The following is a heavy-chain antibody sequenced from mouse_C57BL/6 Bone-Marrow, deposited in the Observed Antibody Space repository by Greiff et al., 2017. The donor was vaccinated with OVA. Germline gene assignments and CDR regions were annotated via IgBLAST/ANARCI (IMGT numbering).Heavy chain of an antibody. CDR2: ISDGGSYT. CDR1: GFTFSSYA. CDR3: ASDGYDVRFAY. V-gene: IGHV5-4*01. J-gene: IGHJ3*01. D-gene: IGHD2-2*01. Sequence: VQLKESGGGLVKPGGSLKLSCAASGFTFSSYAMSWVRQTPEKRLEWVATISDGGSYTYYPDNVKGRFTISRDNAKKNLYLQMSHLKSEDTAMYYCASDGYDVRFAYWGQGTLVMVSA.